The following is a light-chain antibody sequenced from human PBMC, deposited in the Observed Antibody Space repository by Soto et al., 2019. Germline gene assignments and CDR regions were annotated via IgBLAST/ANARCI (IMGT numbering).Light chain of an antibody. Sequence: QSALTQPASVSGSPGQSITISFTGTSSDVGSYDLVSWYQQHPGKAPKLMIYEGSQRPSGVSNRFSGSKSGNTASLTIFGLKADDEADYYCFSYAGTTNVAFGTGTKVTVL. CDR2: EGS. J-gene: IGLJ1*01. CDR3: FSYAGTTNVA. CDR1: SSDVGSYDL. V-gene: IGLV2-23*01.